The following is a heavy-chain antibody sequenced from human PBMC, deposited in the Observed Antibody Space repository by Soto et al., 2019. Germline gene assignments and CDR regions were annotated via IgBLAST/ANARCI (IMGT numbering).Heavy chain of an antibody. CDR1: GGTFSSYA. J-gene: IGHJ4*02. D-gene: IGHD6-19*01. V-gene: IGHV1-18*01. CDR2: ISAYNGNT. Sequence: ASVKVSCKASGGTFSSYAISWVRQAPGQGLEWMGWISAYNGNTNYAQKLQGRVTMTTDTSTSTAYMELRSLRSDDTAVYYCARDRYSSGWPLIDYWGQGTLVTVSS. CDR3: ARDRYSSGWPLIDY.